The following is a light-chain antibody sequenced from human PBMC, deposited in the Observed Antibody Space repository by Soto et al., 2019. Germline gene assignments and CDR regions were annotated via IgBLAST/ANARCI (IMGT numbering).Light chain of an antibody. V-gene: IGKV1-5*03. J-gene: IGKJ1*01. CDR2: KAS. Sequence: DIQMTQSPSTLSASVVDRVTITCRASQSISSWLAWYQQKPGKAPKLLIYKASTLQSGVPSRFSGSGSGTEFTLTITSLQPDDFATYYCQQYNNYLAFGQGTKVEIK. CDR1: QSISSW. CDR3: QQYNNYLA.